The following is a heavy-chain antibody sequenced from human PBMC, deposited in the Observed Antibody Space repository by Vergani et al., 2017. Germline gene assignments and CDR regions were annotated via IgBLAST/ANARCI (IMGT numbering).Heavy chain of an antibody. CDR3: ARVTSQGTYYYDISGYVY. J-gene: IGHJ4*02. Sequence: QVQLVQSGAEVKKPGSSVKVSCKASGGTFSSYAISWVRQAPGQGLEWMGRNIHIFGTANYAQKFQGRVTITADESTSTAYMELSSLRSEDTAVYYCARVTSQGTYYYDISGYVYWGQGTLVTVSS. CDR1: GGTFSSYA. V-gene: IGHV1-69*13. CDR2: NIHIFGTA. D-gene: IGHD3-22*01.